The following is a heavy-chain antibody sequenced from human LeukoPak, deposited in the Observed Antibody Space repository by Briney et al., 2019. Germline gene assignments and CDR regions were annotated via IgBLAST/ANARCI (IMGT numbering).Heavy chain of an antibody. D-gene: IGHD2-2*01. J-gene: IGHJ4*01. CDR1: GYSFTSGHY. Sequence: PSETLSLTCSVSGYSFTSGHYWGWIRQPPGKGLGWIANIYHTGSAHYNQSLKSRVTISVDTSKNQFSLKLSSVTAADTAVYYCARYCTSTTYILRGFDYWGQGTLVTVSS. CDR3: ARYCTSTTYILRGFDY. V-gene: IGHV4-38-2*01. CDR2: IYHTGSA.